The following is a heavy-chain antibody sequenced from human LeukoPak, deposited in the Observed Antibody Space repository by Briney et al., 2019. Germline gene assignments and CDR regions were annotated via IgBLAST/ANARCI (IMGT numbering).Heavy chain of an antibody. Sequence: PGGSLRLSCAASGFTFSSYSMNWVRQAPGKGLEWVSYISSSSSTIYYADSVKGRFTISRDNAKNSLYLQMNSLRAEDTAVYYCARGPAITMIVVDKDDAFDIWGQGTMVTVSS. CDR3: ARGPAITMIVVDKDDAFDI. V-gene: IGHV3-48*04. J-gene: IGHJ3*02. CDR1: GFTFSSYS. CDR2: ISSSSSTI. D-gene: IGHD3-22*01.